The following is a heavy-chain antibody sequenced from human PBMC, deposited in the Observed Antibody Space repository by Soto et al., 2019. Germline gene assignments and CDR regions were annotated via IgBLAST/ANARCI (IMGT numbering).Heavy chain of an antibody. CDR2: ISGSGGST. CDR1: GFTFSSYA. J-gene: IGHJ3*02. D-gene: IGHD2-15*01. CDR3: AKGDIVVVVAATAFDI. Sequence: GGSLRLSCAASGFTFSSYAMSWVRQAPGKGLEWVSAISGSGGSTYYADSVKGRFTISRDNSKNTLYLQMNSLRAEDTAVYYCAKGDIVVVVAATAFDIWGQGTMVTVSS. V-gene: IGHV3-23*01.